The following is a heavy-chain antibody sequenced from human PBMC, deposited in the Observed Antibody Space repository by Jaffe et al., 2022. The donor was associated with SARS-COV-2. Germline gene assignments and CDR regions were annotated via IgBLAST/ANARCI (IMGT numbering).Heavy chain of an antibody. CDR2: ISGSGGDI. D-gene: IGHD1-26*01. Sequence: QVQLVESGGNLVKPGGSLRLSCVVSGFTFSDYYMSWIRQAPGKGPEWLSYISGSGGDIFYADSVKGRFTISRDNAKNTLYLQASSLTADDTAVYYCARDIRKVGVTLYFDYWGKGTLVTVSS. CDR1: GFTFSDYY. V-gene: IGHV3-11*01. CDR3: ARDIRKVGVTLYFDY. J-gene: IGHJ4*02.